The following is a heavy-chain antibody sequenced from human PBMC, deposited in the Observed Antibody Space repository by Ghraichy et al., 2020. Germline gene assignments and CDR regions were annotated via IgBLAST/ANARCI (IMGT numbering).Heavy chain of an antibody. V-gene: IGHV4-39*07. J-gene: IGHJ4*02. CDR2: IYYSGST. CDR3: AGLYGSGLVDY. Sequence: SETLSLTCTVSGGSISSSSYYWGWIRQPPGKGLEWIGSIYYSGSTYYNPSLKSRVTISVDTSKNQFSLKLSSVTAADTAVYYCAGLYGSGLVDYWGQGTLVTVSS. CDR1: GGSISSSSYY. D-gene: IGHD3-10*01.